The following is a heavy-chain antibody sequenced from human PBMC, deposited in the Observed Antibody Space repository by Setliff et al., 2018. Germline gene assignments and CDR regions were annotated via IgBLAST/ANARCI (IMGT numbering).Heavy chain of an antibody. CDR3: ARRVGSVGIQLPDY. CDR2: MNPNSGNT. D-gene: IGHD5-18*01. V-gene: IGHV1-8*02. Sequence: ASVKVSCKASGYTFTSYAMNWVRQAPGQGLEWMGWMNPNSGNTGYAQKFQGRVTMTRNTSISTAYMELSSLRSEDTAVYYCARRVGSVGIQLPDYWGQGTLVTVSS. J-gene: IGHJ4*02. CDR1: GYTFTSYA.